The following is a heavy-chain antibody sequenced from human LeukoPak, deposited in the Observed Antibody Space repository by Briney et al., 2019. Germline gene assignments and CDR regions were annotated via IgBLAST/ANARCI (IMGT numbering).Heavy chain of an antibody. CDR3: ARQHGRITISRLLDY. Sequence: GGSLRLSCAASGFTFSDYYMSWIRQAPGKGLEWVSYISSSGSTIYYADSVKGRFTISRDNAKNSLYLQMNSLRAEDTALYYCARQHGRITISRLLDYWGQGTLVTVSS. V-gene: IGHV3-11*01. CDR2: ISSSGSTI. D-gene: IGHD3-9*01. CDR1: GFTFSDYY. J-gene: IGHJ4*02.